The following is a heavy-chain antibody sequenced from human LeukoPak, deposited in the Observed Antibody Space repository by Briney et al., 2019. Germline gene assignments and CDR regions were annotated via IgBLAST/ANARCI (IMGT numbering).Heavy chain of an antibody. J-gene: IGHJ4*02. CDR1: GYTFTSYG. CDR3: ARVSSGWYEADY. V-gene: IGHV1-18*01. Sequence: SVKVSCKASGYTFTSYGISWVRQDPGQGLEWMGWISAYNGNTNYAQKLQGRVTMTTDTSTSTAYMELRSLRSDDTAVYYCARVSSGWYEADYWGQGTLVTVSS. D-gene: IGHD6-19*01. CDR2: ISAYNGNT.